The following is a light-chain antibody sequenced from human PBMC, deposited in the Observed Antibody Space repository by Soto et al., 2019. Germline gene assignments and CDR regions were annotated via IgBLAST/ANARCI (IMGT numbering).Light chain of an antibody. V-gene: IGLV3-1*01. Sequence: SYELAQPPSVSVSPGQTASITCSGNKLGDKYACWYQQKPGQSPVLVIYEDNTRPSGIPERFSGSNSGNTATLTISGTQATDEADYYCQAWDSNTAVFGGGTKLTVL. CDR1: KLGDKY. J-gene: IGLJ3*02. CDR3: QAWDSNTAV. CDR2: EDN.